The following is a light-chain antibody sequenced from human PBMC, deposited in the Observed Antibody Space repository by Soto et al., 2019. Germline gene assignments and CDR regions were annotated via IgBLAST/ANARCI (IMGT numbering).Light chain of an antibody. CDR1: QSASIW. V-gene: IGKV1-5*03. Sequence: DIQMTQSPSTLSASVGDRVIITCRASQSASIWLAWYQQKPGKAPKLLIYKASSLESGVPSSFSGSGSGTEFTLTITSLQPDDFATYYCQQYNSYPLTFGPGTKVDIK. CDR3: QQYNSYPLT. CDR2: KAS. J-gene: IGKJ3*01.